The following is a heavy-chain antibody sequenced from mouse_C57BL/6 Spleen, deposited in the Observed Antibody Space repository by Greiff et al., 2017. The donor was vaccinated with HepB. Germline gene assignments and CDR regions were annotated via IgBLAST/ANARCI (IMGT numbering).Heavy chain of an antibody. CDR1: GYAFSSSW. V-gene: IGHV1-82*01. Sequence: VQLQQSGPELVKPGASVKISCKASGYAFSSSWMNWVKQRPGKGLEWIGRIYPGDGDTNYNGKFKGKATLTADKSSSTAYMQLSSLTSEDSAVYFCARSYSNYLFAYWGQGTLVTVSA. CDR3: ARSYSNYLFAY. D-gene: IGHD2-5*01. J-gene: IGHJ3*01. CDR2: IYPGDGDT.